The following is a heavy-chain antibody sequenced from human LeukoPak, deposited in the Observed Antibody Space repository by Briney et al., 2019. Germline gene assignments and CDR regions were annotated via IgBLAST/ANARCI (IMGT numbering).Heavy chain of an antibody. Sequence: SETLSLTCNVSGYSISSAYYWGWVRQPPGKGLEWIGSFYHSGSTYYNPSLKSRVIISVDTSKNQFSLKLNSVTAADTAVYYCARSSYGDSKGDYWGQGTLVTVSS. J-gene: IGHJ4*02. CDR1: GYSISSAYY. CDR3: ARSSYGDSKGDY. CDR2: FYHSGST. V-gene: IGHV4-38-2*02. D-gene: IGHD4-17*01.